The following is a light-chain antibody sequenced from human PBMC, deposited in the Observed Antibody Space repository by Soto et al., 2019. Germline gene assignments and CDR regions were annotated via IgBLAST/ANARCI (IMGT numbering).Light chain of an antibody. CDR3: QQYNSWPPWT. CDR1: QSVSSN. CDR2: GAS. J-gene: IGKJ1*01. Sequence: EIVMTQSPATLSVSPGERATLSCRASQSVSSNLAWYQQKPGQAPRLLIYGASTRATGIPARFSGSGSGTEFTLPISGLQSEDFAVYYCQQYNSWPPWTFGQGTKVEIK. V-gene: IGKV3-15*01.